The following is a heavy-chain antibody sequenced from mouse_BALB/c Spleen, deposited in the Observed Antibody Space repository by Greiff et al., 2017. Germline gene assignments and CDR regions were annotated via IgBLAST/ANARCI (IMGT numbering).Heavy chain of an antibody. Sequence: VKLMESGPGLVAPSQSLSITCTVSGFSLTSYGVHWVRQPPGKGLEWLGVIWAGGSTNYNSALMSRLSISKDNSKSQVFLKMNSLQTDDTAMYYCAREGGKRAWFAYWGQGTLVTVSA. CDR2: IWAGGST. J-gene: IGHJ3*01. CDR3: AREGGKRAWFAY. V-gene: IGHV2-9*02. D-gene: IGHD2-1*01. CDR1: GFSLTSYG.